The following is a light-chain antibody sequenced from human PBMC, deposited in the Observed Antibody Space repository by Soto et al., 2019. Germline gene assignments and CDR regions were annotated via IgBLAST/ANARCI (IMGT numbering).Light chain of an antibody. V-gene: IGLV2-8*01. J-gene: IGLJ1*01. Sequence: QSVLTQPASVSGSPGQSVTISCTGTSSDVGYYNFVSWYQQRPGKAPKLMIYEVNKRPSGVPDRFSGSKSGNTASLTVSGLQPEDEADYYCSSYADDSIFVFGTGTKATVL. CDR3: SSYADDSIFV. CDR1: SSDVGYYNF. CDR2: EVN.